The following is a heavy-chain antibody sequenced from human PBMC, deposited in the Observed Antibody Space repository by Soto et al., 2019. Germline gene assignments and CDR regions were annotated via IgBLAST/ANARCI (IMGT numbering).Heavy chain of an antibody. CDR1: GGSVSSSSHY. CDR2: IYYRGNT. D-gene: IGHD6-13*01. Sequence: SETLSLTCTVSGGSVSSSSHYWGWIRQPPGKGLEWIGSIYYRGNTYYNPSLKSRVTISVDTSKNQFSLEVTSVTATDTAVYYCARHKDTSSRYLLPDYWGQGALVTVSS. V-gene: IGHV4-39*01. J-gene: IGHJ4*02. CDR3: ARHKDTSSRYLLPDY.